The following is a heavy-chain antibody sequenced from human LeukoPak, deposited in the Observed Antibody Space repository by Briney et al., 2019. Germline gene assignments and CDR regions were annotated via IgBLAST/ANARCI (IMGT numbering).Heavy chain of an antibody. CDR1: GFTLTNYA. Sequence: PGGSLRLSCAASGFTLTNYAMTWVRQAPGKGLEWVSTISGSGDRTYYADSVKGRFTISRDNSKNTLYLQINSLRADDTAMYYCAKDPGGSLMNEYFQHWGQGTPLTVSS. CDR2: ISGSGDRT. J-gene: IGHJ1*01. V-gene: IGHV3-23*01. D-gene: IGHD3-10*01. CDR3: AKDPGGSLMNEYFQH.